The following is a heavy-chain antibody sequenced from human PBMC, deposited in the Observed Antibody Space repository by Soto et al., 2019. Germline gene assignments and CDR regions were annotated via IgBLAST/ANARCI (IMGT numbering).Heavy chain of an antibody. CDR2: ISAYNGNT. Sequence: ASVKVSCKASGYTFTSYGISWVRQAPGQGLEWMGWISAYNGNTNYAQKLQGRVTMTTDTSTSTAYMELRSLRSDDTAVYYCARGKVDYYDNRPFDYWGQGTLVTVSS. CDR1: GYTFTSYG. J-gene: IGHJ4*02. V-gene: IGHV1-18*01. D-gene: IGHD3-22*01. CDR3: ARGKVDYYDNRPFDY.